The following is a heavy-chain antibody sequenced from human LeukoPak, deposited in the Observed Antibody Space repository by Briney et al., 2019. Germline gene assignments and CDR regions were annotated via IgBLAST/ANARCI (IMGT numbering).Heavy chain of an antibody. CDR1: GYTFTKYG. Sequence: ASVKVSCKASGYTFTKYGVYWVRQAPGQGLEWMGWINTNTGNPTYAQGFTGRFVFSLDTSVSTAYLQISSLKAEDTAVYYCARGLGAAGTYYYYMDVWGKGTTVTVSS. CDR2: INTNTGNP. V-gene: IGHV7-4-1*02. CDR3: ARGLGAAGTYYYYMDV. D-gene: IGHD6-13*01. J-gene: IGHJ6*03.